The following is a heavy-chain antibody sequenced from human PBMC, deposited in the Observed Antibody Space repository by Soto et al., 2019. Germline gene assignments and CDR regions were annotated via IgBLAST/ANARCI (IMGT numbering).Heavy chain of an antibody. CDR3: ARNSEHFDS. Sequence: VGSLRVCWAAAGGRSGDYGGSWISQAPGKGLEWISYISGSGRTIFYADSGKGRFTISRDNAKNSLFLQMNSLRAEDAALYYCARNSEHFDSWGQGVLVTVSS. D-gene: IGHD6-13*01. J-gene: IGHJ4*02. CDR1: GGRSGDYG. CDR2: ISGSGRTI. V-gene: IGHV3-11*01.